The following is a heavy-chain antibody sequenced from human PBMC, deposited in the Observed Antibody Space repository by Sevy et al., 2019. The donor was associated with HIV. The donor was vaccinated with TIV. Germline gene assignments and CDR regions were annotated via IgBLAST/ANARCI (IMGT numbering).Heavy chain of an antibody. CDR2: IKSRHDGGTT. J-gene: IGHJ5*02. Sequence: GGSLRLSCAASGFTFNEAWMSWVRQAPGKGLEWVGRIKSRHDGGTTDYAAPVKGRFIISIDDSTDMLYLQMYSLKTEDTAVYYCTKGIVGATWDWFDPWGQGTLVTVSS. D-gene: IGHD1-26*01. CDR3: TKGIVGATWDWFDP. CDR1: GFTFNEAW. V-gene: IGHV3-15*01.